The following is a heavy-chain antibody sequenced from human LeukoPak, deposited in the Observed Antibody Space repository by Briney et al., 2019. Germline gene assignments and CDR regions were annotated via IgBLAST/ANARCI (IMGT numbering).Heavy chain of an antibody. Sequence: PGGSLRLSCAASGFTFSSYAMSWVRQAPGKGLEWVSSISGSGGSTQYAASVQGRFTISRDNSKNTLYLQMDSLRAEDTAVYYCAKHGYCTSTSCYSDYSYYMDVWGKGTTVTVSS. D-gene: IGHD2-2*01. J-gene: IGHJ6*03. V-gene: IGHV3-23*01. CDR1: GFTFSSYA. CDR2: ISGSGGST. CDR3: AKHGYCTSTSCYSDYSYYMDV.